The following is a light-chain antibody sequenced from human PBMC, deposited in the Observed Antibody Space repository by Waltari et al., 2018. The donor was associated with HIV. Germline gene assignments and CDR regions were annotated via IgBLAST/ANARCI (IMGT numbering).Light chain of an antibody. V-gene: IGLV1-44*01. CDR1: SSNIGTNT. J-gene: IGLJ3*02. Sequence: QSVLTQPHSASGTPGQRVTISCSGSSSNIGTNTVHWYQHLPGSAPKLLIYSNNQRPSGVPDRFSASKSGTSASLAISGLRSEDEAEYYCAAWDENLNGLFGGGTKLTVL. CDR2: SNN. CDR3: AAWDENLNGL.